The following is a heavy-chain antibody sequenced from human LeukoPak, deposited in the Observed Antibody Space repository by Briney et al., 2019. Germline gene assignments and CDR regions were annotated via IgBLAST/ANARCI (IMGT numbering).Heavy chain of an antibody. V-gene: IGHV1-69*05. J-gene: IGHJ5*02. CDR1: GGTFSSYA. D-gene: IGHD6-13*01. CDR3: ARDAAAAPGYNWFDP. CDR2: IIPIFGTT. Sequence: ASVKVSCKASGGTFSSYAISWVRQAPGQGLEWMGGIIPIFGTTNYAQKFQGRVTITTDESTSTAYMELSSLRSEDTAVYYCARDAAAAPGYNWFDPWGQGTLVTVSS.